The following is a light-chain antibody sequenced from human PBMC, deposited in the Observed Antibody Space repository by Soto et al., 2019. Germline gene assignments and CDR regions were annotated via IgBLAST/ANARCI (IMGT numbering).Light chain of an antibody. Sequence: DIQMTQSPSSLSASVGDRVTITCQASHDITNYLNWYQQKPGKGPRLLIYGASNLESGVPSRFSGSGFGTDFSFTISSLQPEECATYYCQHYDSLPTFGGGTKVDLK. V-gene: IGKV1-33*01. J-gene: IGKJ4*01. CDR3: QHYDSLPT. CDR1: HDITNY. CDR2: GAS.